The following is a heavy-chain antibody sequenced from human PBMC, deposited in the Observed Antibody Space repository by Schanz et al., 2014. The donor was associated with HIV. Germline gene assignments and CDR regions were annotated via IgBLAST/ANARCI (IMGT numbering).Heavy chain of an antibody. Sequence: QVQLVQSGTEVKKPGASVTVSCKASGYTFTNYAINWVRQAPGQGLEWVGSINTYNGQTDYGRKLQGRVTMTTDTSTSTAYMELRSLRSDDTAVYYCARDGRLDYFGSGSYYNSNGMDVWGQGTTVTVSS. CDR2: INTYNGQT. D-gene: IGHD3-10*01. J-gene: IGHJ6*02. CDR1: GYTFTNYA. V-gene: IGHV1-18*01. CDR3: ARDGRLDYFGSGSYYNSNGMDV.